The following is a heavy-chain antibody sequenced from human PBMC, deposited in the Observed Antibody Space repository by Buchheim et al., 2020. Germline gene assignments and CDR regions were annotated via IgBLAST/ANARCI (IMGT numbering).Heavy chain of an antibody. Sequence: EVQLVESGGGLVQPGGSLRLSCAASGFTFSDYWMSWVRQAPGKGLEWVANIKQDGSEKYYVDSVKGRFTISRDNAKYSLDLQMSSLRAEDTAVYYCAREGFRDCGMDVWGQGTT. J-gene: IGHJ6*02. CDR3: AREGFRDCGMDV. CDR2: IKQDGSEK. V-gene: IGHV3-7*01. CDR1: GFTFSDYW.